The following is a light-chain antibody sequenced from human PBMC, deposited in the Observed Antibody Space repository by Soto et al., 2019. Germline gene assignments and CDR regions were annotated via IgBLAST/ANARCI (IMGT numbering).Light chain of an antibody. CDR2: DVS. J-gene: IGKJ4*01. CDR3: QQYFSYPLT. CDR1: QSPGTW. Sequence: DIQMTQSPSTLSASVGDRVIITCRASQSPGTWMAWYQQKPGTAPVLLIYDVSKLESGVPSRFSGRASGTELTLNITSLQPDDFATYYCQQYFSYPLTFGGGTKVDIK. V-gene: IGKV1-5*01.